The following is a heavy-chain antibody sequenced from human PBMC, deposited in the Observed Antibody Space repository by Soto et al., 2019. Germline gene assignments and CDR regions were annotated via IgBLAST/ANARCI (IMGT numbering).Heavy chain of an antibody. V-gene: IGHV3-15*07. CDR1: GFTFSNAW. J-gene: IGHJ4*02. D-gene: IGHD2-15*01. CDR3: TTDLCGGGSCYESVDY. CDR2: IKSKTDGGTT. Sequence: EVQLVESGGGLVKPGGSLRLSCAASGFTFSNAWMNWVRQAPGKGLEWVGRIKSKTDGGTTDYAAPVKGRFTISRDDSKNTLYLQMNSLKSEDTAVYYCTTDLCGGGSCYESVDYWGQGTLVTVSS.